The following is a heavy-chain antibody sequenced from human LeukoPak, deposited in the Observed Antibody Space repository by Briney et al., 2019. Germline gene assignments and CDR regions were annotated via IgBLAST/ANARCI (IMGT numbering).Heavy chain of an antibody. CDR1: GASISSSGYS. V-gene: IGHV4-39*01. D-gene: IGHD6-19*01. Sequence: RSSETLSLTCTVSGASISSSGYSWGWILQTPGKGLEWIGSLYYTGSIFYNPSLKSRVTISRDTSKNQFSLELNSVTAADTALFYCARRSAVFHAFDIWGQGTLVTVSS. CDR3: ARRSAVFHAFDI. CDR2: LYYTGSI. J-gene: IGHJ3*02.